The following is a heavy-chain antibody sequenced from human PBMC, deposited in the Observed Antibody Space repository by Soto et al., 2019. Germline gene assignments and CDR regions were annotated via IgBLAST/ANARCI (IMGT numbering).Heavy chain of an antibody. J-gene: IGHJ4*02. Sequence: GGSLRLSCAASGFTFSNAWINWVRQAPGKGLEWVGRIKRKTDGGTTDFAAPVKGRFAISRDDSKNMVYLQMNSLRAEDTAVYYCARDKFPLPNDYGDYGAATELDYWGQGTLVTVSS. CDR3: ARDKFPLPNDYGDYGAATELDY. CDR2: IKRKTDGGTT. D-gene: IGHD4-17*01. CDR1: GFTFSNAW. V-gene: IGHV3-15*07.